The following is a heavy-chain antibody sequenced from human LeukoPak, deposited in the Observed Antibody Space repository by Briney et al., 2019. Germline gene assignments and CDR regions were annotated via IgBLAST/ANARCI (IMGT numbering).Heavy chain of an antibody. J-gene: IGHJ6*03. D-gene: IGHD3-9*01. CDR2: IIPIFGTA. Sequence: GASVKVSCKASGGTFSSYAISWVRQAPGQGLEWMGGIIPIFGTANYAQKFQGRVTITADKSTSTAYMELSSLRSEDTAVYYCASGHARYFDFPIYHYHYMDVWGKGTTVTVSS. CDR3: ASGHARYFDFPIYHYHYMDV. V-gene: IGHV1-69*06. CDR1: GGTFSSYA.